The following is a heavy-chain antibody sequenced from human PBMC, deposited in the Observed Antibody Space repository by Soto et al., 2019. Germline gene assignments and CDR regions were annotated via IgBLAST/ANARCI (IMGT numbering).Heavy chain of an antibody. J-gene: IGHJ3*01. CDR2: ISGDSNYI. D-gene: IGHD3-22*01. CDR3: ARVVYFDRSAYGL. V-gene: IGHV3-21*01. CDR1: GFSFSGYN. Sequence: GSLRLSCAASGFSFSGYNMNWVRQAPGKGLEWVSSISGDSNYIYYADSVQGRFTISRDNAKNSVYLQMNSLRAEDTAVYYCARVVYFDRSAYGLWGQGTMVTVSS.